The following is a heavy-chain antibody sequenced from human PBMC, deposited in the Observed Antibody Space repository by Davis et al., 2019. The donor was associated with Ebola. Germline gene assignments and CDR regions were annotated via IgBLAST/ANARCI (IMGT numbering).Heavy chain of an antibody. V-gene: IGHV1-8*02. CDR1: VGTFSSYA. J-gene: IGHJ5*02. D-gene: IGHD2-15*01. Sequence: AASVKVSCKASVGTFSSYAINWVRQATGQGLEWMGWMNPNSGNTGYAQKFQGRVTMTRNTSISTAYLQWSSLKASDTAMYYCARLGGYCSGGSCYRGNWFDPWGQGTLVTVSS. CDR2: MNPNSGNT. CDR3: ARLGGYCSGGSCYRGNWFDP.